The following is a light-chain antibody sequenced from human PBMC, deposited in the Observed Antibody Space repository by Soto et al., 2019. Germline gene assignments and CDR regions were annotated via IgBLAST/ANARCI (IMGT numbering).Light chain of an antibody. J-gene: IGKJ4*01. CDR3: QQTYSTPRT. CDR1: QSISKW. V-gene: IGKV1-5*01. Sequence: DIQMTQSPSTLSASVGDRVTITCRASQSISKWLGWYQQKPGTAPKLLIYDASNLESGVPSRFSGSGSGTEFTLTISSLQPEDFATYYCQQTYSTPRTFGGGTKVDIK. CDR2: DAS.